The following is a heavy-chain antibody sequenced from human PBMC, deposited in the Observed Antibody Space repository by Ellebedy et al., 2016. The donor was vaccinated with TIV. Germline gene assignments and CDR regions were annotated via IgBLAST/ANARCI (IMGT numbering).Heavy chain of an antibody. Sequence: MPSETLSLTCTLYGGSFSGYYWSWIRQPPGKGLEWIGEINHSGRTSYNPSIKSRVTLSVDTSKNLFSLKLSSVTAADTAVYYCARGSHYMIAVVITSDAFDIWGQGTMVTVSS. D-gene: IGHD3-22*01. V-gene: IGHV4-34*01. J-gene: IGHJ3*02. CDR2: INHSGRT. CDR3: ARGSHYMIAVVITSDAFDI. CDR1: GGSFSGYY.